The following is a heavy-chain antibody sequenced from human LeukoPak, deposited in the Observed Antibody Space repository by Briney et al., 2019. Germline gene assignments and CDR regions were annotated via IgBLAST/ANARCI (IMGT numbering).Heavy chain of an antibody. CDR3: ARHGYTASHYFLDF. CDR2: IYTTGKT. D-gene: IGHD3-16*01. CDR1: SGSINSYY. Sequence: SETLSLTCTVSSGSINSYYWGWVRQPARRGLEWIGRIYTTGKTDYNPSLKSRPTMSVDTSKRQFSLNLRSVTAADTAIYYCARHGYTASHYFLDFWSQGTLVTVSS. J-gene: IGHJ4*02. V-gene: IGHV4-4*07.